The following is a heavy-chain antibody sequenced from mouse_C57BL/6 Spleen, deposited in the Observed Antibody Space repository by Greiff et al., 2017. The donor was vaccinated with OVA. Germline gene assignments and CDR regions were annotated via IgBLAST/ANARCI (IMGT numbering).Heavy chain of an antibody. CDR1: GYTFTSYD. CDR2: IYPSDGST. V-gene: IGHV1-85*01. J-gene: IGHJ1*03. Sequence: VQLQQSGPELVKPGASVKLSCKASGYTFTSYDINWVKQRPGQGLEWIGWIYPSDGSTKYNEKFKGKATLTVDKSSSTAYMERHSLTSEDSAVYFWASRSLPLVYFDFWGTGTTVTVSS. CDR3: ASRSLPLVYFDF.